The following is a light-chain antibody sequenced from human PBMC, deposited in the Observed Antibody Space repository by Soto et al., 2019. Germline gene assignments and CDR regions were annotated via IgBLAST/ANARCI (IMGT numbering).Light chain of an antibody. J-gene: IGLJ1*01. Sequence: QSALTQPASVSGSPGQSIAISCTGTSSDVGAYDYVSWYQQHAGKAPKLMIYDVNNRPSGVSNRFSGSKSGNTASLTISGLQAEDEAEYYCSSYTISSTPLYVFGTGNKVTVL. V-gene: IGLV2-14*01. CDR2: DVN. CDR1: SSDVGAYDY. CDR3: SSYTISSTPLYV.